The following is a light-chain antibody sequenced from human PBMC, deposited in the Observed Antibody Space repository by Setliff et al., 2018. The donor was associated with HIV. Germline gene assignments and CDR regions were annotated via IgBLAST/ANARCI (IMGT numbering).Light chain of an antibody. Sequence: QSALAQPPSASGTPGQRVTVSCSGSSSNIGSNPVNWYQQLPGTAPKLLIYSHDQRPSGVPDRFSGSKSGTSASLAISGLQSEDEAEYYCGTWDDSLNGYVFGTGTKVTV. V-gene: IGLV1-44*01. CDR2: SHD. J-gene: IGLJ1*01. CDR3: GTWDDSLNGYV. CDR1: SSNIGSNP.